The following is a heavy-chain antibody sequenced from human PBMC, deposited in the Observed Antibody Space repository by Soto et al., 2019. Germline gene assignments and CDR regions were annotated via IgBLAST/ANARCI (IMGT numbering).Heavy chain of an antibody. Sequence: APVNGSRKGFGYTFTHYDINWGRTATGQRLEWMGWMNPKSGNTGYAQKFQGRVTMTRNTSISTAYMELSSLRSDDTAIYYCAKVLSGYIDYWGQGALVTVSS. D-gene: IGHD3-22*01. CDR2: MNPKSGNT. V-gene: IGHV1-8*02. CDR1: GYTFTHYD. J-gene: IGHJ4*02. CDR3: AKVLSGYIDY.